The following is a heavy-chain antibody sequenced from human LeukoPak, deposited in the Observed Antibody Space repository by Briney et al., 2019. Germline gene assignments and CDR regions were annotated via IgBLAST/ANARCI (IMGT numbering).Heavy chain of an antibody. CDR3: ARGPYSSSWGDY. Sequence: ASVKVSCKASGYTFTSYAMHWVRQAPGQRLEWMGWINAGNGNTKYSQKFQGRVTMTRNTSISTAYMELSSLRSEDTAVYYCARGPYSSSWGDYWGQGTLVTVSS. V-gene: IGHV1-3*01. D-gene: IGHD6-13*01. CDR1: GYTFTSYA. CDR2: INAGNGNT. J-gene: IGHJ4*02.